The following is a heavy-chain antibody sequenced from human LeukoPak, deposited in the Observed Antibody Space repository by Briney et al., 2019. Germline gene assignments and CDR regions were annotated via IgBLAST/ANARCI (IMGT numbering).Heavy chain of an antibody. V-gene: IGHV4-39*01. Sequence: PSETLSLTCTVSGGSISSSSYYWGWIRQPPGKGLEWIGSIYYSGSTYYNPSLKSRVTISVDTSKNQFSLKLSSVTAADTAVYYCARLGVIVVATWDYWGQGTLVTVS. J-gene: IGHJ4*02. D-gene: IGHD3-22*01. CDR1: GGSISSSSYY. CDR2: IYYSGST. CDR3: ARLGVIVVATWDY.